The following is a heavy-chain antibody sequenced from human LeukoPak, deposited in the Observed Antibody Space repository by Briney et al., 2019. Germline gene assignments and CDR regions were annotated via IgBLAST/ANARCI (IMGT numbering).Heavy chain of an antibody. CDR1: GFTFSDYY. J-gene: IGHJ4*02. V-gene: IGHV3-30*03. D-gene: IGHD6-19*01. Sequence: GGSLRLSCAASGFTFSDYYMNWIRQAPGKGLEWVAVISYDGSNKYYADSVKGRFTISRDNSKNTLYLQMNSLRAEDTAVYYCARESSEAVAGWGQGTLVTVSS. CDR3: ARESSEAVAG. CDR2: ISYDGSNK.